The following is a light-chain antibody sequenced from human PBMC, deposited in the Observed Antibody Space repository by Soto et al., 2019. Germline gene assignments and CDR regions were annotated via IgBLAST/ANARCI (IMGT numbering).Light chain of an antibody. CDR2: DVT. CDR1: SSDVGGYNY. V-gene: IGLV2-14*01. CDR3: SSYTTSSTWV. Sequence: QYALTQPASVSGSPGQSITISCTGTSSDVGGYNYVSWYQQHPGKAPKLMIYDVTNRPSGVSSRFSGSKSGNTASLTISGLQAEDEADYYCSSYTTSSTWVFGGGTKLTVL. J-gene: IGLJ3*02.